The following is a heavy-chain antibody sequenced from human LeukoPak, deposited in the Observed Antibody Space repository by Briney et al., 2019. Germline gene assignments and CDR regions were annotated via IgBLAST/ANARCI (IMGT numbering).Heavy chain of an antibody. CDR1: GFTFSSYS. D-gene: IGHD3-10*02. J-gene: IGHJ4*02. V-gene: IGHV3-21*04. Sequence: GGSLRLSCAASGFTFSSYSMNWVRQAPGKGLEWVSSISSSSSYIYYADSVKGRFTISRDNSKNTLYLLVNSLRAEDTAVYYCAKGVMLARRLIDYWGQGTLVTVSS. CDR3: AKGVMLARRLIDY. CDR2: ISSSSSYI.